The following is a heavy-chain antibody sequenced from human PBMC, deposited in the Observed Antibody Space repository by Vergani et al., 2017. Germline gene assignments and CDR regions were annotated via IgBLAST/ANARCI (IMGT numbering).Heavy chain of an antibody. CDR2: LNPSGGHT. CDR3: ARGDEGMVSGYRY. V-gene: IGHV1-46*03. CDR1: GYTFSNYY. Sequence: QVQVVQSGAEVKKSGASVKVSCKTSGYTFSNYYMHWVRQAPGQGLEWMGILNPSGGHTNYAQKFQGRVTMTRDTSTSAVYMELSSLRSEDTAIYYCARGDEGMVSGYRYWGEG. J-gene: IGHJ4*02. D-gene: IGHD3-3*01.